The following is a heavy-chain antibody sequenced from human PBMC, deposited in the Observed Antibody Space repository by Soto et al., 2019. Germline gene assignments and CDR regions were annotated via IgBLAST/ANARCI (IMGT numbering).Heavy chain of an antibody. J-gene: IGHJ4*02. D-gene: IGHD3-3*01. Sequence: PSETLSLTCTVSGCSISSGGYYWSWIRQHPGKGLEWIGYIYYSGSTYYNPSLKSRVTISVDTSKNQFSLKLSSVTAADTAVYYCARGHDFWSGYYGYFDYWGQGTLVTVTS. CDR2: IYYSGST. CDR1: GCSISSGGYY. CDR3: ARGHDFWSGYYGYFDY. V-gene: IGHV4-31*03.